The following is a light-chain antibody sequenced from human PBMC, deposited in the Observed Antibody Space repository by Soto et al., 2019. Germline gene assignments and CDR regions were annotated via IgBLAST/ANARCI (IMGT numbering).Light chain of an antibody. CDR1: INVGGYNL. J-gene: IGLJ2*01. CDR3: CSYAKSQVV. Sequence: QSALTQPASVSGSPGQSITISCTGTINVGGYNLVSWYQHHPGEAPKLMIYEGTKRPSGVSNRFSGSKSGNTASLAISGLQAEDEAEYYCCSYAKSQVVFGGGTKVTVL. V-gene: IGLV2-23*01. CDR2: EGT.